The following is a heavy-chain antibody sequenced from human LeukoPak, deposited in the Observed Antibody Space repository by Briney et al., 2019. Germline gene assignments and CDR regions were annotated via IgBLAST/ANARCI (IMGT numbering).Heavy chain of an antibody. CDR3: AKDNGWYDY. CDR2: ISYDGRNI. D-gene: IGHD6-19*01. CDR1: GFTFSSYA. V-gene: IGHV3-30*04. J-gene: IGHJ4*02. Sequence: GGSLRLSCAASGFTFSSYAMHWVRQAPGKGLEWVAVISYDGRNIYYADSVKGRFTISRDNSKNTLYLQMNSLRAEDTAVYYCAKDNGWYDYWGQGTLVTVSS.